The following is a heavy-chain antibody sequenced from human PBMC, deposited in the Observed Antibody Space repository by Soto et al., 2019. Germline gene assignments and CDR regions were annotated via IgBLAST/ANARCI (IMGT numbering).Heavy chain of an antibody. CDR3: AGGSSWYTPRLDY. CDR1: GFTFSSYG. Sequence: GGSLRLSCAASGFTFSSYGMHWVRQAPGKGLEWVAVIWYDGSNKYYADSVKGRFTISRDNSKNTLYLQMNSLRAEDTAVYYWAGGSSWYTPRLDYWGQGTLVTVSS. D-gene: IGHD6-13*01. CDR2: IWYDGSNK. V-gene: IGHV3-33*01. J-gene: IGHJ4*02.